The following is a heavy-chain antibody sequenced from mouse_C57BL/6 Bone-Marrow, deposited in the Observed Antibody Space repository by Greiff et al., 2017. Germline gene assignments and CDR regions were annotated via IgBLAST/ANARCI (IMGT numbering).Heavy chain of an antibody. CDR3: ASYYYGSPYFDV. CDR1: GFTFSDYY. J-gene: IGHJ1*03. CDR2: ISNGGGST. D-gene: IGHD1-1*01. Sequence: EVLLVESGGGLVQPGGSLKLSCAASGFTFSDYYMYWVRQTPDKRLEWVAYISNGGGSTYYPDTVKGPFTISRDTAKNTLYLQMSRLKSEDTAMYYCASYYYGSPYFDVWGTGTTVTVSS. V-gene: IGHV5-12*01.